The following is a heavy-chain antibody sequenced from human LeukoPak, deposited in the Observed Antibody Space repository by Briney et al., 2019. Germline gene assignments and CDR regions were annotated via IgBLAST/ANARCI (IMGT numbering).Heavy chain of an antibody. V-gene: IGHV4-59*01. CDR2: IYYSGST. Sequence: PSETLSLTCPVSGGSISSYYWSWIRQPPGKGLEWIGYIYYSGSTNYNPSLKSRVTISVDTSKNQFSLKLSSVTAADTAVYYCARNLRHAFDIWGQGTMVTVSS. CDR1: GGSISSYY. J-gene: IGHJ3*02. CDR3: ARNLRHAFDI.